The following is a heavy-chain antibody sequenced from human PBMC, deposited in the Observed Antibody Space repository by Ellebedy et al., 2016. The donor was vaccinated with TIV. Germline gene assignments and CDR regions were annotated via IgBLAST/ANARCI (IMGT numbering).Heavy chain of an antibody. CDR3: ARHILAGRGSGWYGLDLSPGGVDY. CDR1: GYSFTSYW. Sequence: PGGSLRLSCKGSGYSFTSYWIGWVRQMPGKGLEWMGIIYLGDSDTRYSPSFQGQVTISADKSISTAYLQWSSLKASDTAMYYCARHILAGRGSGWYGLDLSPGGVDYWGQGTLVTVSS. V-gene: IGHV5-51*01. D-gene: IGHD6-19*01. CDR2: IYLGDSDT. J-gene: IGHJ4*02.